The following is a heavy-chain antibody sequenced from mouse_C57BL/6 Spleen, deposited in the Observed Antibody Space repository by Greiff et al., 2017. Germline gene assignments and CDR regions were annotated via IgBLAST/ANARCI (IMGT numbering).Heavy chain of an antibody. Sequence: VQLQQPGAELVMPGASVKLSCTASGYTFTSYWMHWVEQRPGKGLEWIGEIDPSDSYTNYNQKLKGKFTLSVDKSSSTAYMQLSSLTSEDSAVYYCASPYFDVWGTGTTVTVSS. CDR1: GYTFTSYW. V-gene: IGHV1-69*01. J-gene: IGHJ1*03. CDR3: ASPYFDV. CDR2: IDPSDSYT.